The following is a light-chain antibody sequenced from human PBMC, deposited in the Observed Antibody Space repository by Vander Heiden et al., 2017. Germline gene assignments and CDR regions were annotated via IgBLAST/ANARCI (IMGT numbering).Light chain of an antibody. CDR1: SSNSGSNT. Sequence: QSVLTQPPSASGTPGQRVTISCSGRSSNSGSNTVNWYQHLPVTAPKLLIYSNNQRPSGVPDRFSGSKSGTSASLAISGLQSEDEADYYCAAWDDSLNGYVFGTGTKVTVL. CDR2: SNN. CDR3: AAWDDSLNGYV. J-gene: IGLJ1*01. V-gene: IGLV1-44*01.